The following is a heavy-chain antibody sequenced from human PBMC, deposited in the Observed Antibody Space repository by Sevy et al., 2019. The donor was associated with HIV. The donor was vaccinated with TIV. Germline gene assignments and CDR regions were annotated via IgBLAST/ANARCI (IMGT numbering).Heavy chain of an antibody. D-gene: IGHD1-26*01. J-gene: IGHJ6*03. CDR3: TRGDPIVPPAGYYYLMDV. V-gene: IGHV3-74*01. CDR2: INSDGSST. CDR1: GFTFDSYW. Sequence: GGSLRLSCVASGFTFDSYWMHWVRQAPGKGLVWVSRINSDGSSTPYADSVKGRFTISRDNAKNTLYLQLNRLGAEDTAVYYCTRGDPIVPPAGYYYLMDVWGKGTTVTVSS.